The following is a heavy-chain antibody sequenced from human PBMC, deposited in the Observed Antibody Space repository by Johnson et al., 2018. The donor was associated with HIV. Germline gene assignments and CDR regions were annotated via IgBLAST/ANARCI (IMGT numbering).Heavy chain of an antibody. D-gene: IGHD6-19*01. Sequence: VQLVQSGGGLVKPGGSLILSCASSGFTFHNSWMSWVRHAPRKVLEWVSALSVSVGSTYYADPVKGRFTIYRDNSKNMTNLQMNGLSDEDTADYYCVRDQGSGWPTNAFDIWGRGTRVTVSS. CDR2: LSVSVGST. J-gene: IGHJ3*02. CDR1: GFTFHNSW. CDR3: VRDQGSGWPTNAFDI. V-gene: IGHV3-23*04.